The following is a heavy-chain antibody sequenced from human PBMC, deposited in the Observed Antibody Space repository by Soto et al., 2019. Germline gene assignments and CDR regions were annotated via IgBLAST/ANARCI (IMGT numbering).Heavy chain of an antibody. V-gene: IGHV4-4*07. CDR1: GGSISSYY. CDR2: IYTSGST. J-gene: IGHJ5*02. D-gene: IGHD2-15*01. Sequence: QVQLQESGPGLVKPSETLSLTCTVSGGSISSYYWSWIRQPAGKGLEWIGRIYTSGSTNYNPSLKSRVTMSVDTSKNQFSLKLSSVTAADTAVYYCARDDPTHCSGGSCYYNLFDPWGQGTLVTVSS. CDR3: ARDDPTHCSGGSCYYNLFDP.